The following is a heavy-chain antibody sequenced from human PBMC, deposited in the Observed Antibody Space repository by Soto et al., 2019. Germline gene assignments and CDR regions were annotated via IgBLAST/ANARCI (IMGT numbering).Heavy chain of an antibody. CDR3: AATLYDSSGYYYVGAFDI. J-gene: IGHJ3*02. V-gene: IGHV1-18*01. CDR2: ISAYNGNT. D-gene: IGHD3-22*01. Sequence: QVQLVQSGAEVKKPGASVKVSCKASGYTFTSYGISWVRQAPGQGLEWMGGISAYNGNTNYAQKLQGRVTMTTDTSTSTAYMELRSLRSDDTAVYYCAATLYDSSGYYYVGAFDIWGQGTMVTVSS. CDR1: GYTFTSYG.